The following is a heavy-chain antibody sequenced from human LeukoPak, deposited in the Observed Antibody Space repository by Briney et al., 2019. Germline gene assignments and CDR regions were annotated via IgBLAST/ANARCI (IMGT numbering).Heavy chain of an antibody. CDR1: GFTFSSYS. CDR3: AIVGATRVFDI. J-gene: IGHJ3*02. D-gene: IGHD1-26*01. Sequence: GGSLRLSCAASGFTFSSYSMNWVRQAPGKGLEWVSSISSSSSYIYYADSVKGRFAISRDNAKNSLYLQMNSLRAEDTAVYYCAIVGATRVFDIWGQGTMVTVSS. CDR2: ISSSSSYI. V-gene: IGHV3-21*01.